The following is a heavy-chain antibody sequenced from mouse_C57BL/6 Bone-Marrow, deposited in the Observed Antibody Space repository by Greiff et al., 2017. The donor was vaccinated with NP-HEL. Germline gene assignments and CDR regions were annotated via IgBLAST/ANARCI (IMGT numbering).Heavy chain of an antibody. V-gene: IGHV5-9-1*02. Sequence: EVKLMESGEGLVKPGGSLKLSCAASGFTFSSYAMSWVRQTPEKRLEWVAYISSGGDYIYYADTVKGRFTISRDNARNTLYLQMSSLKSEDTAMYYCTRGLYDGYYYWYFDVWGTGTTVTVSS. J-gene: IGHJ1*03. CDR3: TRGLYDGYYYWYFDV. CDR1: GFTFSSYA. D-gene: IGHD2-3*01. CDR2: ISSGGDYI.